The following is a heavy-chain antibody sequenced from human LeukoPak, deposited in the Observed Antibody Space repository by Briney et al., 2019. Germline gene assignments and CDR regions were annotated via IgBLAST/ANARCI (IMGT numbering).Heavy chain of an antibody. CDR2: IYYSGST. CDR3: ARDGPRYSSGWPDAFDI. Sequence: SETLSLTCTVSGYSISSGYYWGWIRQPPGKGLEWIGYIYYSGSTNYNPSLKSRVTISVDTSKNQFSLKLSSVTAADTAVYYCARDGPRYSSGWPDAFDIWGQGTMVTVSS. D-gene: IGHD6-19*01. V-gene: IGHV4-61*01. CDR1: GYSISSGYY. J-gene: IGHJ3*02.